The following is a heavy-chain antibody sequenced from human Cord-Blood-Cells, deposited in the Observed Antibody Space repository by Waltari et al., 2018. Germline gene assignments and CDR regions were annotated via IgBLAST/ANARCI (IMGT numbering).Heavy chain of an antibody. J-gene: IGHJ4*02. Sequence: EVQLVESGGGLVQPGRSLRLSCAASGFTLDDYAMHWFRQAPGQGLEWVSGMSWNSGSIVYVDSVKRRFTISRDNAKNSLYLQMNSLRAEDTALYYCAKGDGDYYFDYWGQGTLVTVSS. CDR1: GFTLDDYA. V-gene: IGHV3-9*01. CDR3: AKGDGDYYFDY. D-gene: IGHD4-17*01. CDR2: MSWNSGSI.